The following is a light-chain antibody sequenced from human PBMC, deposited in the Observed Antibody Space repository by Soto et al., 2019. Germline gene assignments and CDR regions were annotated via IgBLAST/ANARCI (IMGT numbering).Light chain of an antibody. V-gene: IGKV3-20*01. CDR2: RAS. CDR1: QSVSSSY. CDR3: QQYDSSPPI. J-gene: IGKJ4*01. Sequence: EIVLTQSPGTLSLSPGERATLSCRASQSVSSSYLAWYQQKPGQAPRLLIYRASSRATGIPNRFSGSGSATDFTLTISRLEPEDFAVYYCQQYDSSPPIFGGGTKVEIK.